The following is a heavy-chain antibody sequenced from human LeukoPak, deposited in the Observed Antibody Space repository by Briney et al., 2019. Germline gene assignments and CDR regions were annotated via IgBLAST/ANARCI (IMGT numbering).Heavy chain of an antibody. CDR3: ARVGLWFGELNNWFDP. CDR1: GGTFSSYA. Sequence: ASVKVSCKASGGTFSSYAISWVRQAPGQGLVWMGGIIPIFGTANYAQKFQGRVTITADKSTSTAYMELSSLRSEDTAVYYCARVGLWFGELNNWFDPWGQGTLVTVSS. V-gene: IGHV1-69*06. CDR2: IIPIFGTA. J-gene: IGHJ5*02. D-gene: IGHD3-10*01.